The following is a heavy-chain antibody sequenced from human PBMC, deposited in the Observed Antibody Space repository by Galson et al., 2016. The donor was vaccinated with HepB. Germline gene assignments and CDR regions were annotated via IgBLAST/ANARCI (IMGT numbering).Heavy chain of an antibody. D-gene: IGHD3-10*01. Sequence: SETLSLTCSVSGDSISSGDYAWSWIRQAPGKGLEWIATIDHNGGRMYNPSVRGRVSMSRDTSSNEFSLRVTSVTAADTAVYYCARHYGHKFDPWGQGTLVTVSS. J-gene: IGHJ5*02. CDR2: IDHNGGR. CDR1: GDSISSGDYA. CDR3: ARHYGHKFDP. V-gene: IGHV4-39*01.